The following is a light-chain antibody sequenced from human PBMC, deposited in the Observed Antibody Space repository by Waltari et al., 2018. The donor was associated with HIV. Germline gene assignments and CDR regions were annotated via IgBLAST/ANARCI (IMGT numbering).Light chain of an antibody. CDR1: QDLRHA. CDR3: QQFRSYPRT. Sequence: AIQLTQSPSSLSASVGDRVTLTCRASQDLRHAVAWYQQKPGRPPKLMIYDASTLEGGVPSRFSGSMSGTDFNLTISNLQPEDSATYCCQQFRSYPRTFGQGATLEIK. V-gene: IGKV1-13*02. CDR2: DAS. J-gene: IGKJ2*01.